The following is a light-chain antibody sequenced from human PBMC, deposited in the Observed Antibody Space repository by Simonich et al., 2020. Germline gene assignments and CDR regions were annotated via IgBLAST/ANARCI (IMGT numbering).Light chain of an antibody. J-gene: IGLJ2*01. CDR2: AGS. CDR3: SSYAGSNNLV. Sequence: QSALTQPASVSGSPGQSITISCTGTSSDVGSYNLVSWYQQHPGKSPKLVIYAGSKRPSGCTKRFSCSKSGNTASLTVSGLQAEDEADYYCSSYAGSNNLVFGGGTKLTVL. V-gene: IGLV2-14*02. CDR1: SSDVGSYNL.